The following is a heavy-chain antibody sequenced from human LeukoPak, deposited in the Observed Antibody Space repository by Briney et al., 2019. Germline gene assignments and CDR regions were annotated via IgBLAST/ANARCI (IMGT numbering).Heavy chain of an antibody. Sequence: SVKDSFKASGYTFTDYHMHWVGQAPGQGLDWMGWINPNSCGKNDAQKYQGRVTMTTDTSISTAYMELSRLRSDDTAVYYCERVSIAAAGTSICHYYDSSAAFDYWGQGTLVTVSS. J-gene: IGHJ4*02. CDR1: GYTFTDYH. CDR2: INPNSCGK. CDR3: ERVSIAAAGTSICHYYDSSAAFDY. V-gene: IGHV1-2*02. D-gene: IGHD3-22*01.